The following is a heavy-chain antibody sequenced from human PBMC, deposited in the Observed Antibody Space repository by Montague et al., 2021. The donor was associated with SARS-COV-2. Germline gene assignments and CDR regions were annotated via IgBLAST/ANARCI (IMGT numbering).Heavy chain of an antibody. Sequence: SETLSLTCTVSGGSISSSSYYWGWIRQPPGKGPEWIGSIYYTGSTYYNPSLKSRVTISVDTSNNQFSLKLSSVTAADTAVYYCARDTRIAMLVVVTRYGLDVWGQGTTVTVSS. CDR1: GGSISSSSYY. CDR3: ARDTRIAMLVVVTRYGLDV. D-gene: IGHD3-22*01. CDR2: IYYTGST. V-gene: IGHV4-39*07. J-gene: IGHJ6*02.